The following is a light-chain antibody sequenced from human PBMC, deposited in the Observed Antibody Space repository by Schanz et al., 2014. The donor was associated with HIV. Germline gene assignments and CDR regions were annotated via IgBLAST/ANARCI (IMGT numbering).Light chain of an antibody. CDR3: QYYGSPPWT. CDR2: GAS. J-gene: IGKJ1*01. CDR1: QSVSGNF. V-gene: IGKV3-20*01. Sequence: EIVLTQSPGSLSLSPGGRATLSCGASQSVSGNFLAWYQQKAGQAPRLLIFGASNRATGIPDRFSGTGSGTHFTLTISTLVPEDFAVYYCQYYGSPPWTFGQGTKVEVK.